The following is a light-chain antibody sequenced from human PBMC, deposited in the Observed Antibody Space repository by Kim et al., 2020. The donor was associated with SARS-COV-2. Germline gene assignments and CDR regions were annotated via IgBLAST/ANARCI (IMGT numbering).Light chain of an antibody. CDR1: QSVSTY. CDR3: QQRRSWRT. J-gene: IGKJ4*01. Sequence: EIVLTQSPATLSLSPGERATLSCRASQSVSTYVAWYQQKPGQPPRLLIYDASNRASGIPARFSGSGSGTDFTLTISSLDPEDFAVYYCQQRRSWRTFGGGTKVENK. V-gene: IGKV3-11*01. CDR2: DAS.